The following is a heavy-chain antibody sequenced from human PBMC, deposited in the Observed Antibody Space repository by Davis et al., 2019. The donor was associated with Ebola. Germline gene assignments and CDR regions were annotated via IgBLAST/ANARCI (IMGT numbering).Heavy chain of an antibody. Sequence: GESLKISCAVSGVTFRNYVMSWVRQAPGKGLEWVSTIGASGTKAYYAESVKGRFAMSRDNSMNTLSLQMNSLRAEDTAVYFCAREGYLVATLPFDSWGQGTLVTVSS. V-gene: IGHV3-23*01. J-gene: IGHJ1*01. CDR2: IGASGTKA. CDR1: GVTFRNYV. D-gene: IGHD3-9*01. CDR3: AREGYLVATLPFDS.